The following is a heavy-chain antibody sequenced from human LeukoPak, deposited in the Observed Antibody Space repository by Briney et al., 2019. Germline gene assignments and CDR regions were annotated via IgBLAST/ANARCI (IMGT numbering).Heavy chain of an antibody. J-gene: IGHJ6*02. CDR3: ARDVISDAQTYWGDSFYHHGMDV. D-gene: IGHD2/OR15-2a*01. V-gene: IGHV4-39*07. CDR1: GGSISSTTHY. Sequence: SETLSLTCTVSGGSISSTTHYWSWIRQPPGKGLEWIGSMHYSGSTYYNPSLKSRVTISVDTSKNQFSLKLSSVTAADTAVYFCARDVISDAQTYWGDSFYHHGMDVWGQGTTVTVSS. CDR2: MHYSGST.